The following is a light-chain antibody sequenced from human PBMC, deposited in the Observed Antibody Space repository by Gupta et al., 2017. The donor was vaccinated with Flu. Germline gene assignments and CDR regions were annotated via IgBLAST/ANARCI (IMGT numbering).Light chain of an antibody. Sequence: GTLSLSPGERATLSCRASQNVSTNYLAWYQQKPGQAPRPLIYGATNRAPGVPDRFSGSGSVTDFTLTISRLEPEDFAVYYCQYDSGSPKTFGQGTRVDFK. V-gene: IGKV3-20*01. CDR3: QYDSGSPKT. CDR1: QNVSTNY. J-gene: IGKJ1*01. CDR2: GAT.